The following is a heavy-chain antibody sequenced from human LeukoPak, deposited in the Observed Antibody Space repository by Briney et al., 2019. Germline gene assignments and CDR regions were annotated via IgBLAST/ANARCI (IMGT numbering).Heavy chain of an antibody. D-gene: IGHD1-1*01. Sequence: ASVTVSCKTSGYMVSDYYMHWVRQAPGQGLEWMGWLRGDTGDTDSPQKFKGRVTMNRDTATNTAYMQLSRLTYDDTAIYFCARVRDNACDYWGQGTLVTVSS. CDR1: GYMVSDYY. CDR3: ARVRDNACDY. J-gene: IGHJ4*02. CDR2: LRGDTGDT. V-gene: IGHV1-2*02.